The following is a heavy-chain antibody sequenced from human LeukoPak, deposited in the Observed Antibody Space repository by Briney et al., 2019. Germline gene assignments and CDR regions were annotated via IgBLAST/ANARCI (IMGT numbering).Heavy chain of an antibody. CDR1: GFTFSSYG. CDR2: IWYDGSNK. Sequence: GGSLRLSCAASGFTFSSYGMHWVRQAPGEGLEWVAVIWYDGSNKYYADSVKGRFTISRDNSKNTLYLQMNSLRAEDTAVYYCARGDDIVVVPAAMFSFGYWGQGTLVTVSS. CDR3: ARGDDIVVVPAAMFSFGY. V-gene: IGHV3-33*01. J-gene: IGHJ4*02. D-gene: IGHD2-2*01.